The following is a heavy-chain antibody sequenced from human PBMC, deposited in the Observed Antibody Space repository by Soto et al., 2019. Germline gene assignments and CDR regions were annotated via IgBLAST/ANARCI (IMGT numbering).Heavy chain of an antibody. Sequence: GGSLRLSCAASGFIFENFGMSWVRQAPGKGLEWISSISGSGFKKYYADSVKGRFTISRDDSKSTVYLELNNLSAEDTAVYHCAKNQGVELVPLATVDWFDPWGQGSVVTVPS. CDR2: ISGSGFKK. J-gene: IGHJ5*02. V-gene: IGHV3-23*01. D-gene: IGHD2-15*01. CDR3: AKNQGVELVPLATVDWFDP. CDR1: GFIFENFG.